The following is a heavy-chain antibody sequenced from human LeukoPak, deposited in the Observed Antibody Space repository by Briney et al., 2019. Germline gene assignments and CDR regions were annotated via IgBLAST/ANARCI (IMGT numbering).Heavy chain of an antibody. D-gene: IGHD1-26*01. CDR1: GLTFSTYW. CDR2: INPDGSIR. J-gene: IGHJ4*02. CDR3: AREARVGGALQY. Sequence: PGRSLRLSCAASGLTFSTYWMHWVRQAPGKGLAWVARINPDGSIRTYANSVQGRVTISRDTAKDTLFLQMNSLRAEDTAVYYCAREARVGGALQYWGQGTPVTVSS. V-gene: IGHV3-74*03.